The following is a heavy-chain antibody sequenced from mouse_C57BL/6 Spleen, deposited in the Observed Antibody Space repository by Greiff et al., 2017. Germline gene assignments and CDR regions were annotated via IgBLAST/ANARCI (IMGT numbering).Heavy chain of an antibody. J-gene: IGHJ2*01. CDR3: ARYGYDGDYFDY. D-gene: IGHD2-2*01. CDR2: FHPYNDDT. Sequence: VKLMESGAELVKPGASVKMSCKASGYTFTTYPIEWMKQNHGKSLEWIGNFHPYNDDTKYNEKFKGKVTLTVEKSSSTVYLELSRLTSDDSAVYYCARYGYDGDYFDYWGQGTTLTVSS. CDR1: GYTFTTYP. V-gene: IGHV1-47*01.